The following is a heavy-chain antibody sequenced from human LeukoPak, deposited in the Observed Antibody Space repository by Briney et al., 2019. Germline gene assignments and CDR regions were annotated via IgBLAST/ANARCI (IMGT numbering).Heavy chain of an antibody. D-gene: IGHD7-27*01. V-gene: IGHV3-23*01. CDR1: GFTFSSYA. Sequence: GGSLRLSCAASGFTFSSYAMSWVRQAPGKGLDWVSTTSGSGGSTFYADSAKGRFTISRDNSRNTLYLQMNGLRAVDTAVYYCAKLSGAPNWYFDLWGRGTLVTVSS. J-gene: IGHJ2*01. CDR2: TSGSGGST. CDR3: AKLSGAPNWYFDL.